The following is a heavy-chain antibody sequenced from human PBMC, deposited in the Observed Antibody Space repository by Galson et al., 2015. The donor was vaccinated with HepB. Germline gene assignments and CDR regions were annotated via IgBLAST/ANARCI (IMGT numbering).Heavy chain of an antibody. D-gene: IGHD4-11*01. J-gene: IGHJ5*02. CDR2: INPNSGGT. CDR3: AILTVTRARDNWFDP. Sequence: SVKVSCKASGYTFTGYYMHWVRQAPGQGLEWMGRINPNSGGTNYAQKFQGRVTMTRDTSISTAYMELSRLRSDDTAVYYCAILTVTRARDNWFDPWGQGTLVTVSS. V-gene: IGHV1-2*06. CDR1: GYTFTGYY.